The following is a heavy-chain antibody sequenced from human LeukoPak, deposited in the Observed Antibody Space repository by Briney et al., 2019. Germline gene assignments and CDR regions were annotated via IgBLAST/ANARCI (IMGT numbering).Heavy chain of an antibody. Sequence: SVKVSCKASGDTFSTYAFNWVRQAPGQGLEWTGGIVPISDTTNYAQTLQGRVTITADKSTNTVYMELSSLTSEDTGVYYCASGASVRVVPMSYYYAMDVWGEGTTVIVSS. D-gene: IGHD2-2*01. CDR1: GDTFSTYA. V-gene: IGHV1-69*06. CDR3: ASGASVRVVPMSYYYAMDV. J-gene: IGHJ6*04. CDR2: IVPISDTT.